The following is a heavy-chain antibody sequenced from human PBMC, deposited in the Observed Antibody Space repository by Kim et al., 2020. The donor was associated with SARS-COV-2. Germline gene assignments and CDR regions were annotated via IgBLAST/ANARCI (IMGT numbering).Heavy chain of an antibody. Sequence: GGSLRLSCAASGFTLSSYSMNWVRQAPGKGLEWVSSISSSSSYIYYADSVKGRFTISRDNAKNSLYLQMNSLRAEDTAVYYCARDADCSSTSCYAYYYYYGMDVWGQGTTVTVSS. CDR3: ARDADCSSTSCYAYYYYYGMDV. J-gene: IGHJ6*02. V-gene: IGHV3-21*01. CDR1: GFTLSSYS. D-gene: IGHD2-2*01. CDR2: ISSSSSYI.